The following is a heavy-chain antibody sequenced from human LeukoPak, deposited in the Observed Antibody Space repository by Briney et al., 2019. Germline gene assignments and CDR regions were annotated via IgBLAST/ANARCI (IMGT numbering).Heavy chain of an antibody. CDR1: GFTFSDYW. D-gene: IGHD1-20*01. V-gene: IGHV3-7*01. Sequence: GGSLRLSCAASGFTFSDYWMSWVRQAPGKGLEWVANIKHDGTENHYVDSVKGRFTISRDNAKSSLYLQMNSLRAEDTAVYYCVRDGKGPLTSRHFDYWGQGTLVTVSS. J-gene: IGHJ4*02. CDR3: VRDGKGPLTSRHFDY. CDR2: IKHDGTEN.